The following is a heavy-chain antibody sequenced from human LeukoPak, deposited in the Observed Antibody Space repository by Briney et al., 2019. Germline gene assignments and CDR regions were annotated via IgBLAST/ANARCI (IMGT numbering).Heavy chain of an antibody. J-gene: IGHJ4*02. CDR3: ARSGLGDILTGYYLDY. V-gene: IGHV5-51*01. CDR1: GYSFTSYW. D-gene: IGHD3-9*01. CDR2: IYPGDAET. Sequence: GESLKISCKGSGYSFTSYWIGWVRQMPGKGLEWMGIIYPGDAETRYSPSFQGQVTITADKSISTAYLQWSSLKASDTAMYYCARSGLGDILTGYYLDYWGQGTLVTVSS.